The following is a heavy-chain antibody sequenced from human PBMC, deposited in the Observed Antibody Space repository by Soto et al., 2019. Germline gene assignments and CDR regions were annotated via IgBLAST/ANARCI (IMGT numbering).Heavy chain of an antibody. V-gene: IGHV3-30-3*01. CDR2: ISYDGSNK. D-gene: IGHD2-15*01. CDR3: ARDMAQYCSGGSCYSFFY. CDR1: GFTFSSYW. J-gene: IGHJ4*02. Sequence: PGGSLRLCCAASGFTFSSYWMHWVRQAPGKGLERVAVISYDGSNKYYADSVKGRFTISRDNSKNTLYLQMNSLRAEDTAVYYCARDMAQYCSGGSCYSFFYWGQGTLVTVSS.